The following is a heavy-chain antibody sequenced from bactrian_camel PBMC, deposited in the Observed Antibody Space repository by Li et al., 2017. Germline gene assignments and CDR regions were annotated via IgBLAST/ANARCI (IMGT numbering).Heavy chain of an antibody. D-gene: IGHD3*01. CDR3: ATGSSFMN. V-gene: IGHV3-2*01. CDR2: ISSDGTTT. CDR1: EFAFSSNY. Sequence: QLVESGGGMVQPGGSLRLACRTSEFAFSSNYMSWVRQAHGKGLEWVSMISSDGTTTYYTDNVKGRFTTSRDSAKNTVYLQMDKLQSKDTAHYYCATGSSFMNWGQGTQVTVS. J-gene: IGHJ4*01.